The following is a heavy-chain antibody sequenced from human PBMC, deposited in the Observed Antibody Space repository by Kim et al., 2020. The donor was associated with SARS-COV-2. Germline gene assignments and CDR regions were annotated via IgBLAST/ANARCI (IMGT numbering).Heavy chain of an antibody. J-gene: IGHJ4*01. CDR3: VREGGFHYDISGTFDY. D-gene: IGHD3-22*01. Sequence: GGSLRLSCAASGFTFSSYNMNWVRQAPGKGLEWVSSISRSSDYMYYADSVKGRFTISRDNARKSLYLQMNSLTAEDTAVYYCVREGGFHYDISGTFDYWG. CDR1: GFTFSSYN. CDR2: ISRSSDYM. V-gene: IGHV3-21*01.